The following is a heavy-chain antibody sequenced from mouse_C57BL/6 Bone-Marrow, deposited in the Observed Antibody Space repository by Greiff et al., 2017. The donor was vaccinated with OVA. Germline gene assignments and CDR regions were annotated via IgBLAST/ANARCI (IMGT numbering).Heavy chain of an antibody. V-gene: IGHV5-2*01. CDR3: ARHYGYPYFDV. Sequence: EVKVVESGGGLVQPGESLKLSCESNEYEFPSHDMSWVRKTPEKRLELVAAINSDGGSTYYPDTMQRRFIISTDNPTKNPYLQMSSLRSEDTALYYCARHYGYPYFDVWGTGTTLTVSS. CDR2: INSDGGST. D-gene: IGHD2-2*01. J-gene: IGHJ2*01. CDR1: EYEFPSHD.